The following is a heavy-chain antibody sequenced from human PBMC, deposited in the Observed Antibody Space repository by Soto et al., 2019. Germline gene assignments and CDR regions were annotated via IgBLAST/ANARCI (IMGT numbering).Heavy chain of an antibody. CDR3: AKEVAVAGDFDY. J-gene: IGHJ4*01. Sequence: GGSLRLSCVASVFTSSSYGIHWVRQAPGKGLECVAVISSDGNTKYYADSVKGRFTISRDNSKNTLYLQMDSLRPEDTAVYYCAKEVAVAGDFDYWGHGTLVTVYS. CDR1: VFTSSSYG. CDR2: ISSDGNTK. V-gene: IGHV3-30*18. D-gene: IGHD6-19*01.